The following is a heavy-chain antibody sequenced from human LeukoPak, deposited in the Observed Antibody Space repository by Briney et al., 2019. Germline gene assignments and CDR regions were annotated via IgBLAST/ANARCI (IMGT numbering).Heavy chain of an antibody. Sequence: SETLSLTCAVYGGSFSGYYWSWIRQPPGKGLEWIGEINHSGSTNYNPSLKSRVTISVDTSKNQFSLKLSSVTAADTAVYYCARETRDDYYYYYYGMDVWGQGTTVTVSS. V-gene: IGHV4-34*09. CDR3: ARETRDDYYYYYYGMDV. CDR1: GGSFSGYY. CDR2: INHSGST. J-gene: IGHJ6*02. D-gene: IGHD5-12*01.